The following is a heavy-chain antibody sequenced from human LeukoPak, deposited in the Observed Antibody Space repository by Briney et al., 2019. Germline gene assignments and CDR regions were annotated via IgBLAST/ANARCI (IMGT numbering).Heavy chain of an antibody. Sequence: SETLSLTCTVSGGSISSGGYYWSWIRQHPGKGLEWIGYIYYSGSTYYNPSLKSRVTISVDTSKNQFSLKLSSVTAADTAVYHCARRPPSYDSSGYYYGYFQHWGQGTLVTVSS. D-gene: IGHD3-22*01. V-gene: IGHV4-31*03. CDR2: IYYSGST. J-gene: IGHJ1*01. CDR1: GGSISSGGYY. CDR3: ARRPPSYDSSGYYYGYFQH.